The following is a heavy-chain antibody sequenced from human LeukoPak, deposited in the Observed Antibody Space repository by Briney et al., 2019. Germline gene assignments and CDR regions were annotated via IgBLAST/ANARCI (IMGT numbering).Heavy chain of an antibody. CDR3: AKDTHFDY. V-gene: IGHV3-30*04. J-gene: IGHJ4*02. Sequence: GGSLRLSCAASGFPFSTYSMHWVRQAPGKGLEWVAVMSADGRSENYADSVKGRFTISRDNSKNTLYLQMNSLRAEDTAVFYCAKDTHFDYWGQGTLVTVSS. CDR1: GFPFSTYS. CDR2: MSADGRSE.